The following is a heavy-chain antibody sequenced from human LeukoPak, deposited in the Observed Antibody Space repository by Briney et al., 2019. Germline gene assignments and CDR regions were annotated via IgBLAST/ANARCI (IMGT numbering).Heavy chain of an antibody. CDR1: GYTFTSYY. J-gene: IGHJ4*02. D-gene: IGHD5-18*01. Sequence: ASVKVSCKASGYTFTSYYMHWVRQAPGQGLEWMGIINPSGGSTSYAQKFQGRVTMTRDTSTRTVYMELSSLRTEDTAVYYCAVDTAMISAYDWGQGTLVTVSS. CDR2: INPSGGST. CDR3: AVDTAMISAYD. V-gene: IGHV1-46*01.